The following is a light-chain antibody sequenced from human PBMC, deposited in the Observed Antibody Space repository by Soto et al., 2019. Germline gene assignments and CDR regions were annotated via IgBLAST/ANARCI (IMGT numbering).Light chain of an antibody. CDR2: GAS. CDR3: QHYGSLVLT. V-gene: IGKV3-20*01. CDR1: KSVSSTY. J-gene: IGKJ4*01. Sequence: EIVLTQSPGTLSLSPGERATLSCRASKSVSSTYLAWYQQKPGQAPRLLIYGASSRATVIPDRFSGSGSGTDFTLTISRLEPEDFAVYYCQHYGSLVLTFGGGTKVEIK.